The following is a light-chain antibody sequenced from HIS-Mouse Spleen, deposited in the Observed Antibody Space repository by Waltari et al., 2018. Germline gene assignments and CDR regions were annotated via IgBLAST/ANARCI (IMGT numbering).Light chain of an antibody. CDR1: SSDVGSYNL. CDR3: CSYAGSNTRYV. J-gene: IGLJ1*01. Sequence: QSALTQPASVSGSPGQSITISCTGTSSDVGSYNLVSWYQQHPGKAPKLMIYEGSKRPSGVSNRFSGSKSGNTASLTISGLQAEDEADYYCCSYAGSNTRYVFGTGTKVTVL. V-gene: IGLV2-23*01. CDR2: EGS.